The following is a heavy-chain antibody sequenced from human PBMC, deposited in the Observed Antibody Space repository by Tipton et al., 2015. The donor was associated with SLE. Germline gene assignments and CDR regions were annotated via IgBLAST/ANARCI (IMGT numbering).Heavy chain of an antibody. Sequence: TLSLTCSVSGGSISSGVYSWSWIRQPPGKGLEWIGYIDHSGRTYYTPSLKSRITISMDRSENQFSLKLTSATAADTAVYYCARDTDRGSSAYAGAFDIWGQGTMVTVSS. CDR2: IDHSGRT. J-gene: IGHJ3*02. V-gene: IGHV4-30-2*01. D-gene: IGHD3-22*01. CDR1: GGSISSGVYS. CDR3: ARDTDRGSSAYAGAFDI.